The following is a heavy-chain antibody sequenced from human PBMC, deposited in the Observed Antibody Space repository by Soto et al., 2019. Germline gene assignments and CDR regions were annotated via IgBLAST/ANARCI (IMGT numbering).Heavy chain of an antibody. CDR1: GFTFRNYA. D-gene: IGHD3-10*01. CDR2: ISDSGRST. V-gene: IGHV3-23*01. J-gene: IGHJ4*02. CDR3: ATPYGTETH. Sequence: GSLRLSCAASGFTFRNYAMSWVRQAPGKGLEWVSGISDSGRSTYFGDSVKGRFTISSDNSKNTLYLQMNSLRAEDTAVYYCATPYGTETHWGQGTLVTVSS.